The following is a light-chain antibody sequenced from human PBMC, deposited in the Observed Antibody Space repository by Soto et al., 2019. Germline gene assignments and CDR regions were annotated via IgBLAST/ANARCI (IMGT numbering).Light chain of an antibody. CDR2: GAS. CDR3: QQRSNSPRLFT. V-gene: IGKV3-15*01. Sequence: VMTRSPHTLPLSPGEKATLSCRAIQSVSDNLAWYQQRPGQGPRLLIYGASTRATGIPARFSGSGSGTEFTLTISSLQSEEFAVYYCQQRSNSPRLFTFGHGTNVDI. CDR1: QSVSDN. J-gene: IGKJ3*01.